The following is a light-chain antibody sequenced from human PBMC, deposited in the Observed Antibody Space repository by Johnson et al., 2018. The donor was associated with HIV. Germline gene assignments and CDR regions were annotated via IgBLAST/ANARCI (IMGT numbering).Light chain of an antibody. CDR3: GTWDSRLSAYV. J-gene: IGLJ1*01. V-gene: IGLV1-51*01. Sequence: QSVLTQPPSVSAAPGQKVTISCSGSSSNIGNNYVSWYQQLPGTAPKLLIYENNKRPSWIPDRFSGSSSVTSATLGITGLQTGDEADYYCGTWDSRLSAYVFGSGTKVTVL. CDR2: ENN. CDR1: SSNIGNNY.